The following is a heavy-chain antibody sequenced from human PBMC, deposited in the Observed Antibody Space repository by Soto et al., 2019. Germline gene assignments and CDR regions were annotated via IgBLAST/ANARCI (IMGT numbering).Heavy chain of an antibody. J-gene: IGHJ4*02. V-gene: IGHV3-23*01. Sequence: GGSLRLSCAASGFTFSSYAMSWVRQAPGKGLEWVSAISGSGGSTYYADSVKGRFTISRDDSKNTLYLQMNSLKTEDTAVYYCTTDVEWLRGLAVASTDYWGQGTLVTVSS. CDR2: ISGSGGST. CDR1: GFTFSSYA. CDR3: TTDVEWLRGLAVASTDY. D-gene: IGHD5-12*01.